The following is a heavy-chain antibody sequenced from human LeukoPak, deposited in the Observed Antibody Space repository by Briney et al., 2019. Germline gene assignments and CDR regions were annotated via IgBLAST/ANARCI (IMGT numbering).Heavy chain of an antibody. CDR2: IYYSGST. V-gene: IGHV4-39*07. CDR3: ARSGLRVIDY. J-gene: IGHJ4*03. CDR1: GDSISSSSYY. Sequence: SETLSLTCTVSGDSISSSSYYWGWIRQPPGKGLEWIGSIYYSGSTYYNPSLKSRVTISVDTSKNQFSLKLSSVTAADTAVYYCARSGLRVIDYWGRGTLVTVSS. D-gene: IGHD3/OR15-3a*01.